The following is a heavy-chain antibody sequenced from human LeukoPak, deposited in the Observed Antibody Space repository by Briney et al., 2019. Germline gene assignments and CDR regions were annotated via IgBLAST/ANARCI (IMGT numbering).Heavy chain of an antibody. CDR1: GGSISSYY. D-gene: IGHD5-24*01. J-gene: IGHJ4*02. Sequence: SETLSLTCTVSGGSISSYYWSWIRQPPGKGLEWIGSIYYIGSTNYHPSLKSRVTISVDTSKNQFSLKLSSVTAADTAVYYCARAPAIVEMATSYDYWGQGTLVTVSS. CDR2: IYYIGST. CDR3: ARAPAIVEMATSYDY. V-gene: IGHV4-59*01.